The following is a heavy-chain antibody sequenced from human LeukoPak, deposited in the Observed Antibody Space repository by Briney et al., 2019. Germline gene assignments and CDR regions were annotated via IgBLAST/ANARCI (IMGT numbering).Heavy chain of an antibody. Sequence: SETLSLTCTVSGGSISSYYWSWIRQPAGKGLQWIGRIYTSGSTNYNPSLKSRVTMSVDTSKNQFSLKLSSVTAADTAVYYCARDAGYHYDFWSGSAYYYYMDVWGKGTTVTVSS. D-gene: IGHD3-3*01. CDR3: ARDAGYHYDFWSGSAYYYYMDV. V-gene: IGHV4-4*07. CDR2: IYTSGST. J-gene: IGHJ6*03. CDR1: GGSISSYY.